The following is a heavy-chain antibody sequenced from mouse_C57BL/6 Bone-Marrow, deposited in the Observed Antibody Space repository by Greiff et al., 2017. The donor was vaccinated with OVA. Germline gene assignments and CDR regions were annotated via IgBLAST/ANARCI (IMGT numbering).Heavy chain of an antibody. Sequence: VQLVESGAELVKPGASVKLSCKASGYTFTEYTIHWVKQRSGQGLEWIGWFYPGSGSIKYNEKFKDKATLTADKSSSTVYMELSRLTSEDSAVYFCARPDHGYYAMDYWGQGTSVTVSS. CDR2: FYPGSGSI. V-gene: IGHV1-62-2*01. J-gene: IGHJ4*01. CDR1: GYTFTEYT. CDR3: ARPDHGYYAMDY.